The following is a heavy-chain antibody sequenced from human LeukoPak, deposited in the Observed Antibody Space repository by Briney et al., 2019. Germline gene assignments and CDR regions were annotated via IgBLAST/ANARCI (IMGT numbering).Heavy chain of an antibody. Sequence: SETLSLTCTVFGGSISSYSWGWIRQSPGKGLEWIGYIDYNGSTKYNPSLKSRVNLSVDTSKNQFSLKLSSVTAADTALYYCARLATYGDFSDWGQGTLVTVSS. CDR3: ARLATYGDFSD. J-gene: IGHJ4*02. D-gene: IGHD4-17*01. CDR1: GGSISSYS. CDR2: IDYNGST. V-gene: IGHV4-59*13.